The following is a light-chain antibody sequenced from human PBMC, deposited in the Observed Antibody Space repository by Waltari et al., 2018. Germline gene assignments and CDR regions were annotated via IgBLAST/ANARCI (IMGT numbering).Light chain of an antibody. J-gene: IGKJ3*01. CDR3: QQSYSSPFT. Sequence: IVMCQSPDSLAAWLGERATINCKSGQNLLYSADNKNYLAWYQQKPGQPPKLLIYWAYTRESGVPDRFSGSGSGTDFTLTISSLQAEDVAVYYCQQSYSSPFTFGPGTKVDIK. V-gene: IGKV4-1*01. CDR1: QNLLYSADNKNY. CDR2: WAY.